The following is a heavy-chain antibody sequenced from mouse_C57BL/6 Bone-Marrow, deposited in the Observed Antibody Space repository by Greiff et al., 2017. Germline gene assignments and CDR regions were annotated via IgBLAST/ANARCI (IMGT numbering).Heavy chain of an antibody. Sequence: QVQLQQPGAELVKPGASVKLSCKASGYTFTSYWMHWVQQRPGQGLEWIGMIHPNSGSTNYNEKFKSKATLTVDKSSSTAYMQLSSQTSEDSAVYYCARGGLLRAAYWGQGTLVTVSA. CDR2: IHPNSGST. J-gene: IGHJ3*01. D-gene: IGHD2-3*01. CDR3: ARGGLLRAAY. CDR1: GYTFTSYW. V-gene: IGHV1-64*01.